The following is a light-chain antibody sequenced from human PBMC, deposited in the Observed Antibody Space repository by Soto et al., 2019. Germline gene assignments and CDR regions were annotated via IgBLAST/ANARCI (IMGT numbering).Light chain of an antibody. CDR3: QQYITYST. CDR1: QSISSW. V-gene: IGKV1-5*01. CDR2: DAS. Sequence: IHMTHSPSTLSASLGDIVAITCRASQSISSWLAWYQQKPGKAPKLLIYDASSLESGVPSRFSGSGSGTEFTLTISSLQPDDFATYYCQQYITYSTFGQGTKVDI. J-gene: IGKJ1*01.